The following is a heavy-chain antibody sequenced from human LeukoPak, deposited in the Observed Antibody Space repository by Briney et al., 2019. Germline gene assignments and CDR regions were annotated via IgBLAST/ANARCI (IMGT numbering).Heavy chain of an antibody. CDR3: ARGVRGVIICMDV. J-gene: IGHJ6*03. Sequence: GGSLRLSCAASGFTVTTLAMTWVRQAPGKGLEWVAVIWYDGSNKYYADSVKGRFTISRDNSKNTLYLQMNSLRAEDTAVYYCARGVRGVIICMDVWGKGTTVTVSS. CDR1: GFTVTTLA. CDR2: IWYDGSNK. V-gene: IGHV3-33*08. D-gene: IGHD3-10*02.